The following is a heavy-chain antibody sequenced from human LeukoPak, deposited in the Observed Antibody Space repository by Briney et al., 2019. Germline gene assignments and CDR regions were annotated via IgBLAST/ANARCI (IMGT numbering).Heavy chain of an antibody. CDR2: ISDSGSI. CDR1: GFTFSSYS. V-gene: IGHV3-48*01. D-gene: IGHD3-10*01. CDR3: VRDISGEKSFDY. J-gene: IGHJ4*02. Sequence: GGSLRLSCAASGFTFSSYSMNWFRQAPGKGLEWISHISDSGSIYYADSVKGRFTISRDNSVNTLDLQMNSLGGEDTAMYYCVRDISGEKSFDYWGQGTLVTVSS.